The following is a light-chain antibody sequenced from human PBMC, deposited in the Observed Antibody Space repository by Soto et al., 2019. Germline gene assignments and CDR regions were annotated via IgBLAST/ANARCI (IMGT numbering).Light chain of an antibody. J-gene: IGKJ2*01. CDR3: QQYGSSPYT. CDR1: QSVSFNY. Sequence: EIVLTQPPGTLSLSPGERATLSCGASQSVSFNYLAWYQQKVGLAPRLLIYDASRRATGTPDRFSGSGSGTDFTLTISRLEPEDFAVYVCQQYGSSPYTFGQGTNLEIK. CDR2: DAS. V-gene: IGKV3D-20*01.